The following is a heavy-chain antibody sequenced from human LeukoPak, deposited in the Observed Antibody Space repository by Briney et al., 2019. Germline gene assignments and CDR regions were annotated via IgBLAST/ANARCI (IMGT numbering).Heavy chain of an antibody. CDR3: ARKKLERRDDAFDI. D-gene: IGHD1-1*01. V-gene: IGHV3-48*01. CDR2: ISSSSSTI. Sequence: GGSLRLSCTASGFSSYSMSWVRQAPGKGLEWVSYISSSSSTIYYADSVKGRFTISRDNAKNSLYLQMNSLRAEDTAVYYCARKKLERRDDAFDIWGQGTMVTVSS. J-gene: IGHJ3*02. CDR1: GFSSYS.